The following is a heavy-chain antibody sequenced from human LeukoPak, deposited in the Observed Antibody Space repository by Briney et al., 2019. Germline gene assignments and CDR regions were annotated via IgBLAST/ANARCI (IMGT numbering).Heavy chain of an antibody. CDR3: ARDRPAHYYGSGSYGY. V-gene: IGHV3-48*04. Sequence: GGSLRLSCAASGFTFSSYGMHWVRQAPGKGLEWVSYISSSGSTIYYADSVKGRFTISRDNAKNSLYLQMNSLRAEDTAVYYCARDRPAHYYGSGSYGYWGQGTLVTVSS. J-gene: IGHJ4*02. D-gene: IGHD3-10*01. CDR2: ISSSGSTI. CDR1: GFTFSSYG.